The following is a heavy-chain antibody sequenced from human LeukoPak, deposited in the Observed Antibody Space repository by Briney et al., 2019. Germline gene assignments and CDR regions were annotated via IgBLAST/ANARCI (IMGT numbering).Heavy chain of an antibody. V-gene: IGHV4-4*07. CDR3: ARDYCSGGSCSYYYYYGVDV. D-gene: IGHD2-15*01. CDR2: IYGSGDT. J-gene: IGHJ6*02. CDR1: GASISSYY. Sequence: PSETLSLACTVSGASISSYYWSWIRQPAGKGLEWIGRIYGSGDTNYNPSLKSRVTMSLDTSKNQFSLQLRFVTATDTAVYYCARDYCSGGSCSYYYYYGVDVWGQGTTVTVSS.